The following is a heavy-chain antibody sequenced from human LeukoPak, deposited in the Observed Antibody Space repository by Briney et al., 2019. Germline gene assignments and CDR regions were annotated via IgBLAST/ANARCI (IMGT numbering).Heavy chain of an antibody. V-gene: IGHV1-69*13. CDR1: GGTFSSHA. J-gene: IGHJ5*02. CDR3: ARGLGCTITSCYTVPS. D-gene: IGHD2-2*02. Sequence: SVKVSCKASGGTFSSHAISWVRQAPGQGLEWMGGIIPMFGTANYAQKFQGRVTITADESTSTAYMELSSLRSEDTAVYYCARGLGCTITSCYTVPSWGQGTLVTVSS. CDR2: IIPMFGTA.